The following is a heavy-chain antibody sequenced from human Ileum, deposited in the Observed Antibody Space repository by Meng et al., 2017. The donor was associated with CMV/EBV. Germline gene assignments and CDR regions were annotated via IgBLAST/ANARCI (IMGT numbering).Heavy chain of an antibody. CDR2: IYYSGST. CDR1: GGSVSSGSYY. CDR3: ARGDIVEDYYYYYGMDV. J-gene: IGHJ6*02. V-gene: IGHV4-61*01. Sequence: SETLSLTCTVSGGSVSSGSYYWSWIRQPPGKGLEWIGYIYYSGSTNYNPSLKSRVTISVDTSKNQFSLKLSSVTAADTAVYYCARGDIVEDYYYYYGMDVWGQGTTVTVSS. D-gene: IGHD2-15*01.